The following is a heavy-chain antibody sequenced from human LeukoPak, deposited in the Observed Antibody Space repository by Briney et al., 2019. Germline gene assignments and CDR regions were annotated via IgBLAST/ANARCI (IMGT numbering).Heavy chain of an antibody. CDR2: INPNGGGA. Sequence: ASVKVSCKASGYTFTGYYMHWVRQAPGQGLEWMGWINPNGGGANYAQKFQGRVTMTRDTSISTAYMELSRLRSDDTAVYYCARVGGGAGTVLGYWGQGTLVTVSS. D-gene: IGHD6-19*01. CDR1: GYTFTGYY. V-gene: IGHV1-2*02. J-gene: IGHJ4*02. CDR3: ARVGGGAGTVLGY.